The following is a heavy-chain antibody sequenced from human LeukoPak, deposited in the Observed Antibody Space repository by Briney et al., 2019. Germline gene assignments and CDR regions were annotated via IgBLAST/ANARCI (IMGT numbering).Heavy chain of an antibody. V-gene: IGHV4-39*07. CDR1: GGSISSRSYY. Sequence: SETLSLTCTVSGGSISSRSYYWGWIRQPPGKGLEWIGSIYYSGSTYYNPSLKSRVTISVDTSKNQFSLKLSSVTAADTAVYYCARDREEDAFDIWGQGTMVTVSS. CDR2: IYYSGST. CDR3: ARDREEDAFDI. J-gene: IGHJ3*02.